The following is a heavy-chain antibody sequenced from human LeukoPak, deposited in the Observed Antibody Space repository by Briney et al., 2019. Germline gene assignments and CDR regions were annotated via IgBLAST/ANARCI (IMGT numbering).Heavy chain of an antibody. CDR2: ISSSSSYI. J-gene: IGHJ4*02. CDR3: ARGRLAGTPCDFDY. CDR1: GFTFSSYS. D-gene: IGHD1-1*01. Sequence: PGGSLRLSCAASGFTFSSYSMNWVRQAPGKGLEWVSSISSSSSYIYYADSVKGRFTISRDNAKNSLYLQMNSLRAEDTAVYYCARGRLAGTPCDFDYWGQGTLVTVSS. V-gene: IGHV3-21*01.